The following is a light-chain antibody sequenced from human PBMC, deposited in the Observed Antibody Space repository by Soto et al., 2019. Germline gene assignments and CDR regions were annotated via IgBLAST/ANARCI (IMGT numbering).Light chain of an antibody. CDR1: QGISNY. CDR2: AAS. Sequence: SQSAFAVSVTVGARVTITCRASQGISNYLSWYQQKPGQVPKLLIYAASTRRTGVPSRFSGSGSGTEFTLTIISLQPEDFAADCCPQHALFPWTFGQGTKVDIK. CDR3: PQHALFPWT. V-gene: IGKV1-17*03. J-gene: IGKJ1*01.